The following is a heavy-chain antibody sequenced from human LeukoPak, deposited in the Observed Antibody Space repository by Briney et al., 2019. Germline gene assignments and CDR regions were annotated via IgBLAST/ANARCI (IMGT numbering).Heavy chain of an antibody. Sequence: PGGSLRLSCAASGFTVSSNYMSWVRQAPGKGLEWVSVIYSGGSTYYADSVRGRFTISRDNSKNTLYLQMNSLRAEDTAVYYCARGPYQPLLTLWGQGTLVTVSS. CDR2: IYSGGST. CDR3: ARGPYQPLLTL. J-gene: IGHJ4*02. V-gene: IGHV3-66*01. CDR1: GFTVSSNY. D-gene: IGHD2-2*01.